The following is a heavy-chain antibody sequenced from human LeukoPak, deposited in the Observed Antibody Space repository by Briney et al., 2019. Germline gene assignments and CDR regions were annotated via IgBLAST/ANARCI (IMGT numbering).Heavy chain of an antibody. CDR1: GFTFSSYG. Sequence: GGSLRLSCAASGFTFSSYGMHWVRQAPGKGLEWVAFIRYDGSNKYYADSVKGRFTISRDNSKNTLYLQMNSLRAEDTAVYYCAKAGPYINYWYYYYMDVWGKGTTVTVSS. V-gene: IGHV3-30*02. CDR2: IRYDGSNK. J-gene: IGHJ6*03. D-gene: IGHD4-11*01. CDR3: AKAGPYINYWYYYYMDV.